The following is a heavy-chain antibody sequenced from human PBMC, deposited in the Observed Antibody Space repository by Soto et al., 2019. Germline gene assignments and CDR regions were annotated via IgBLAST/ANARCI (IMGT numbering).Heavy chain of an antibody. CDR2: ISSNDGTT. V-gene: IGHV3-11*01. D-gene: IGHD1-7*01. CDR1: GFTFDNYY. Sequence: QVQLVESGGGLVKPGGSLRLSCEASGFTFDNYYMSWIRQAPGKGLEWVSYISSNDGTTYYADSLKGRFTISRDNAKNSLYLQLNSLRAEDTAVYYCAREINYSRYPRVIDYWGQGTLVTVSS. CDR3: AREINYSRYPRVIDY. J-gene: IGHJ4*02.